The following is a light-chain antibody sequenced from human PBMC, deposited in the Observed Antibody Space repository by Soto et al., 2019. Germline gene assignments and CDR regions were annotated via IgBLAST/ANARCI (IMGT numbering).Light chain of an antibody. CDR2: DAS. CDR1: HSVITR. CDR3: QHYKMYSPWT. V-gene: IGKV1-5*01. J-gene: IGKJ1*01. Sequence: IQLTQSPSLLSASVGDRVTITCRASHSVITRFAWYQQKPVKAPKVLIYDASSWAGGVPSRFTGSGSGTEFTLTISSLQPDDFATYYCQHYKMYSPWTFGQGTKVDIK.